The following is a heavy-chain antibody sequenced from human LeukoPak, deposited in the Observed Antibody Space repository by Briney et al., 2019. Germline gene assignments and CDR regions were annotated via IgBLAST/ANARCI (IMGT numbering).Heavy chain of an antibody. Sequence: GGSLRLSCAASGFTFNIYGMSWVRQAPGKGLEWVSTISGGGEDTHYADSVKGRFTVSRDNSKNTMYLQMNNLRGDDTALYYCTKDVGPGYDWFDPWGQGTQVTVSS. CDR2: ISGGGEDT. V-gene: IGHV3-23*01. J-gene: IGHJ5*02. CDR1: GFTFNIYG. D-gene: IGHD1-1*01. CDR3: TKDVGPGYDWFDP.